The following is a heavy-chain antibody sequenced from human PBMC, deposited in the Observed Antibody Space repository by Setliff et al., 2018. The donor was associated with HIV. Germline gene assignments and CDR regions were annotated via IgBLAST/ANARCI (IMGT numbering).Heavy chain of an antibody. Sequence: SETLSLTCTVSGDSISSGSYFWIWIRQPAGKGLEWIGHISTTGSTNYNPSLKSRVIMSVDTSRNQFSLKLSSVTAADTAVYYCARGHDNKYYYFYYMDVWGKGTTVT. D-gene: IGHD3-9*01. V-gene: IGHV4-61*09. CDR2: ISTTGST. CDR3: ARGHDNKYYYFYYMDV. J-gene: IGHJ6*03. CDR1: GDSISSGSYF.